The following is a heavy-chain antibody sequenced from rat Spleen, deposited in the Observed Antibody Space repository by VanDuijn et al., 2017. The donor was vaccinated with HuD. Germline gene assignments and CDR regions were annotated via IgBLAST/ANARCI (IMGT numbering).Heavy chain of an antibody. J-gene: IGHJ2*01. CDR2: ISYDGSST. CDR1: GFTFTDFY. D-gene: IGHD1-1*01. V-gene: IGHV5-29*01. Sequence: EVQLVESDGGLVRPGRSLKLSCATSGFTFTDFYMAWVRQAPTKGLEWVATISYDGSSTYYRDSVKGRFTISRDNAKSTLYLQMDSLRSEDTATYYCARHYYYSGDHFDYWGQGVMVTVSS. CDR3: ARHYYYSGDHFDY.